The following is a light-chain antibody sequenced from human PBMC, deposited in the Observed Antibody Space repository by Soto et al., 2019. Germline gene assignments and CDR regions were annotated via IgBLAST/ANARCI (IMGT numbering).Light chain of an antibody. V-gene: IGKV3-11*01. CDR2: DAS. CDR1: QSISGY. J-gene: IGKJ2*01. Sequence: EILLTQSPATLSLSPGGRATLSCRASQSISGYLAWYQQKPGQPPRLLIYDASNRAPGIPARFSGSGSGTDFTLTISSLEPEDFAVYYCQQRSNWPPTFGQGTMLEIK. CDR3: QQRSNWPPT.